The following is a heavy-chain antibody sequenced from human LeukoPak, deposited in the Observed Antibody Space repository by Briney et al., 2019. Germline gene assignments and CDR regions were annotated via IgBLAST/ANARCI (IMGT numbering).Heavy chain of an antibody. CDR2: IIPIFGTA. J-gene: IGHJ4*02. Sequence: GASVKVSCKASGGTSSSYAISWVRQAPGQGLEWMGGIIPIFGTANYAQKFQGRVTITADESTSTAYMELSSLRSEDTAVYYCARGSIAARTFDYWGQGTLATVSS. D-gene: IGHD6-6*01. CDR3: ARGSIAARTFDY. CDR1: GGTSSSYA. V-gene: IGHV1-69*13.